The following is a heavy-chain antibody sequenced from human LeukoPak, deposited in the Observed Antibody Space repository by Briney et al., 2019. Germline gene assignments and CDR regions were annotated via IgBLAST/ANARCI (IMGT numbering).Heavy chain of an antibody. V-gene: IGHV4-4*07. D-gene: IGHD3-16*01. CDR3: ARCLHV. CDR1: GGSISTYY. CDR2: IYASGST. J-gene: IGHJ6*04. Sequence: PSETLSLTCTVSGGSISTYYWSWIRQPAGKGLEWIGRIYASGSTNYNPSLKSRLTMSVDTSKNQFSLKLTSVTAADTAIYYCARCLHVWGKGTTVTVSS.